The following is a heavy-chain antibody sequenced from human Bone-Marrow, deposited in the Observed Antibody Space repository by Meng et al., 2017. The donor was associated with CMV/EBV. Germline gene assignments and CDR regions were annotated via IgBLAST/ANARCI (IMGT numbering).Heavy chain of an antibody. CDR1: GFTFSSYA. D-gene: IGHD2-8*01. CDR3: TTGYCTNGVCYSDGD. CDR2: IKSKTDGGTT. Sequence: GESLKISCAASGFTFSSYAMHWVRQAPGKGLEWVGRIKSKTDGGTTDYAAPVKGRFTISRDDSKNTLYLQMNSLKTEDTAVYYCTTGYCTNGVCYSDGDWGQGTLVTVSS. V-gene: IGHV3-15*01. J-gene: IGHJ4*02.